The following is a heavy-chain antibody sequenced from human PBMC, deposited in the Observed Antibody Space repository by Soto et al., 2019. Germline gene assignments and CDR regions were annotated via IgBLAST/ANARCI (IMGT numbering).Heavy chain of an antibody. CDR1: GFTFSSYG. CDR2: ISYDGSNK. V-gene: IGHV3-30*18. D-gene: IGHD4-17*01. CDR3: AKETILTVTTLLTNTGYGMDV. Sequence: GGSLRLSCAASGFTFSSYGMHWVRQAPGKGLEWVAVISYDGSNKYYADSVKGRFTISRDNSKNTLYLQMNSLRAEDTAVYYCAKETILTVTTLLTNTGYGMDVWGQGTTVTVSS. J-gene: IGHJ6*02.